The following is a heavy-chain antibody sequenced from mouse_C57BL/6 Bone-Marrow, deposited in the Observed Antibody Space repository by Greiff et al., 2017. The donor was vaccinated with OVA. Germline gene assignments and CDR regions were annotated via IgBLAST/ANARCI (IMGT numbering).Heavy chain of an antibody. CDR2: IYPRSGNT. CDR1: GYTFTSYG. Sequence: VQLQQSGAELARPGASVKLSCKASGYTFTSYGISWVKQRTGQGLEWIGEIYPRSGNTYYNEKFKGKATLTADKSSSTAYMELRSLTSEDSAVYVCARGLYYGNYFAYWGQGTLVTVSA. CDR3: ARGLYYGNYFAY. V-gene: IGHV1-81*01. J-gene: IGHJ3*01. D-gene: IGHD2-1*01.